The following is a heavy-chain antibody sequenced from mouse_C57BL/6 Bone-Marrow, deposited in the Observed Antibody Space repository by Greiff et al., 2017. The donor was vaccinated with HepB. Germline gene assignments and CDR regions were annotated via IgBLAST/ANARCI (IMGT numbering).Heavy chain of an antibody. CDR3: AGDTTVVAKDWYFDV. V-gene: IGHV1-58*01. Sequence: VQLKQSGAELVRPGSSVKMSCKTSGYTFTSYGINWVKQRPGQGLEWIGYIYIGNGYTEYNEKFKGKATLTSDTSSSTAYMQLSSLTSEDSAIYFCAGDTTVVAKDWYFDVWGTGTTVTVSS. D-gene: IGHD1-1*01. CDR2: IYIGNGYT. CDR1: GYTFTSYG. J-gene: IGHJ1*03.